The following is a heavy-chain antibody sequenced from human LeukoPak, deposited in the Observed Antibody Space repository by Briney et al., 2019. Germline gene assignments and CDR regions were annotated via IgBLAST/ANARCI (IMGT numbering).Heavy chain of an antibody. J-gene: IGHJ4*02. V-gene: IGHV3-66*01. D-gene: IGHD3-22*01. Sequence: PGGSLRLSCAASGFTVSSNYMSWVRQAPGKGLEWVSVIYTGGTTYYADSVKGRFIISRDNSKNTLYLQMNSLRAEDSALYYCARYILYDSSVPVDYWGQGTLVTVSS. CDR2: IYTGGTT. CDR3: ARYILYDSSVPVDY. CDR1: GFTVSSNY.